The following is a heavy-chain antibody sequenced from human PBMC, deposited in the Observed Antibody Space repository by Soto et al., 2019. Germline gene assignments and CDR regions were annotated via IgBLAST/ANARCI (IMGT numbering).Heavy chain of an antibody. Sequence: EVQLVESGGGLVQPGGSLKLSCAASGFTFSGSAMHWVRQASGKGLEWVGRIRSKANSYATAYAASVKGRFTITRDESKNSAYLQMTSLKTEDTAVYYCTGGIVVVPAAIGRDSWGQGTLVTVSS. CDR1: GFTFSGSA. J-gene: IGHJ4*02. D-gene: IGHD2-2*01. CDR3: TGGIVVVPAAIGRDS. V-gene: IGHV3-73*02. CDR2: IRSKANSYAT.